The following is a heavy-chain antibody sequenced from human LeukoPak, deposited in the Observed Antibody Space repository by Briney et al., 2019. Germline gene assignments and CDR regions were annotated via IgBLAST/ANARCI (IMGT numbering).Heavy chain of an antibody. Sequence: GGSLRLSCAASGFTVSSNYMSWVRQAPGKGLEWVANIKQDGSEKYYVDSVKGRFTISRDNAKNSLYLQMNSLRAEDTAVYYCARMLGLYYYDSSGYQTDWGQGTLVTVSS. CDR1: GFTVSSNY. D-gene: IGHD3-22*01. CDR3: ARMLGLYYYDSSGYQTD. V-gene: IGHV3-7*01. CDR2: IKQDGSEK. J-gene: IGHJ4*02.